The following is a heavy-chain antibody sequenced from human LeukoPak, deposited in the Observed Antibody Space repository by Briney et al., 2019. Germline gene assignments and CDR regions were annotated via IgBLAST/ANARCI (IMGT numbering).Heavy chain of an antibody. D-gene: IGHD5-12*01. Sequence: PSETLSLTCAVYGGSFSGYYWSWIRQPPGKGLEWIGEINHSGSTNYNPSLKSRVTISVDTSKNQFSLKLSSVTAADPAVYYCARGGDIVATFRFAYWGQGTLVPVSS. CDR2: INHSGST. CDR3: ARGGDIVATFRFAY. CDR1: GGSFSGYY. J-gene: IGHJ4*02. V-gene: IGHV4-34*01.